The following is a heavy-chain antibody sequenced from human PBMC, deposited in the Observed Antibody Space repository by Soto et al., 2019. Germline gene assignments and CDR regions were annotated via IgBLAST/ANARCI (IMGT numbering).Heavy chain of an antibody. D-gene: IGHD3-16*01. Sequence: HPGGSLRLSCAASGFTFNTYAMHWVRQAQDKRLQWVAVVSHDGDTKYYAESLKGRLTISRDNSKNTLFLEMDSLRPDDTAFYHCAKERRPREIYYYGALDSWGQGTLVTVSS. J-gene: IGHJ4*02. CDR1: GFTFNTYA. V-gene: IGHV3-30-3*01. CDR3: AKERRPREIYYYGALDS. CDR2: VSHDGDTK.